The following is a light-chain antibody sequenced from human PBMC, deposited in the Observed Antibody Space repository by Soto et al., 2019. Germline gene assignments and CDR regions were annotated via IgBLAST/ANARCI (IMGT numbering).Light chain of an antibody. J-gene: IGKJ1*01. CDR1: QDIGSD. Sequence: AIQMTQSPSSLSASVGDRLIITCRATQDIGSDLGWYQHTPGTAPKLLIYGVSRLESGVPSRVSASGSGTYFTLVINNMQPEDCATYYCLQDDDYPRTFGQGTKVEL. CDR2: GVS. V-gene: IGKV1-6*02. CDR3: LQDDDYPRT.